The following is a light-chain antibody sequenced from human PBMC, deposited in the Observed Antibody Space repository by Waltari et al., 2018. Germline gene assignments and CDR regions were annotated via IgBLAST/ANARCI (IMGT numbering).Light chain of an antibody. CDR2: GAS. J-gene: IGKJ1*01. Sequence: EIVLTQSPGTLSLSPGDTAILSCRASQSVSKYLAWYQQKPGQAPRPLIFGASSRATGIPDRFSGSGSGTDLSLTISRVEPEDFAVDYCQQYVSLPATFGQGTKVEIE. V-gene: IGKV3-20*01. CDR3: QQYVSLPAT. CDR1: QSVSKY.